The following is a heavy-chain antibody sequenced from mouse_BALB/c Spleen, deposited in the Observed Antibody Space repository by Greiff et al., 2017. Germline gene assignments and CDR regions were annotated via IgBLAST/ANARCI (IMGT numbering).Heavy chain of an antibody. CDR1: GYAFSSYW. CDR3: ARGGVYDYFDY. J-gene: IGHJ2*01. V-gene: IGHV1-80*01. Sequence: QVHVKQSGAELVRPGSSVKISCKASGYAFSSYWMNWVKQRPGQGLEWIGQIYPGDGDTNYNGKFKGKAILTADKSSSTAYMQLSSLTSEDSAVYFCARGGVYDYFDYWGQGTTLTVSS. D-gene: IGHD2-3*01. CDR2: IYPGDGDT.